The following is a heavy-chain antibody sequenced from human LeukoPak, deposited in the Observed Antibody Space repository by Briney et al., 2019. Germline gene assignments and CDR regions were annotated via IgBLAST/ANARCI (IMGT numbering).Heavy chain of an antibody. V-gene: IGHV4-34*01. D-gene: IGHD6-13*01. CDR3: ARRPSRIAAAGYYFDY. CDR2: INHSGST. J-gene: IGHJ4*02. CDR1: GGSFSGYY. Sequence: SETLSLTCAVYGGSFSGYYWSWIRQPPGKGLEWIGEINHSGSTNYNPSLKSRVTISVDTSKNQFSLKLSSVTAADTAMYYCARRPSRIAAAGYYFDYWGQGTLVTVSS.